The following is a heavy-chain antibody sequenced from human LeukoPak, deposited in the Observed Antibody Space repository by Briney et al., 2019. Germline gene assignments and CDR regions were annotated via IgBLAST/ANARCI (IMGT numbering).Heavy chain of an antibody. CDR3: ARDRGRVYSYGHQPGY. CDR2: INTNTGNP. V-gene: IGHV7-4-1*02. D-gene: IGHD5-18*01. J-gene: IGHJ4*02. Sequence: ASVTVSFKASGYTFTSYAMNWVGQARGQGGEGVGWINTNTGNPTYAKGFAGRFVFFLDTSVSTAYLQISSLKAEDTAVYYCARDRGRVYSYGHQPGYWGQGTLVTVSS. CDR1: GYTFTSYA.